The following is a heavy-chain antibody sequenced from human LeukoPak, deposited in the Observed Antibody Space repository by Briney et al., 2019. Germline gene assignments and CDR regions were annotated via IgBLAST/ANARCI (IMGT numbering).Heavy chain of an antibody. CDR3: ARLLPIAGCPRYFQH. CDR1: GGSFSGYY. CDR2: INHSGST. Sequence: SETLSLTCAVYGGSFSGYYWSWIRQPPGKGLEWIGEINHSGSTNYNPSLKSRVTISVDTSKNQFSLKLSSVTAADTAVYYCARLLPIAGCPRYFQHWGQGTLVTVSS. D-gene: IGHD6-6*01. J-gene: IGHJ1*01. V-gene: IGHV4-34*01.